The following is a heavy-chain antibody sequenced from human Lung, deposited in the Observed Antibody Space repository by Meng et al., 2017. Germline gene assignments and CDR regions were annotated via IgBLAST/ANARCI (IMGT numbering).Heavy chain of an antibody. V-gene: IGHV1-3*01. D-gene: IGHD1-26*01. J-gene: IGHJ4*02. CDR1: GYTFTDYS. Sequence: QVQLVQSGAEVKRTGASVKVSCETSGYTFTDYSIQWVRQAPGQRLEWMGWITANGYTKYSQKFQGRVTITSETSANTAYIEVSSLRSEDTAVYYCARDPTEVGAFDYWGQGTLVTVSS. CDR3: ARDPTEVGAFDY. CDR2: ITANGYT.